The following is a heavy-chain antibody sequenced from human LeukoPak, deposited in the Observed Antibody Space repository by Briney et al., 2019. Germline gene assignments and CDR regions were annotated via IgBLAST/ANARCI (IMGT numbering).Heavy chain of an antibody. D-gene: IGHD5-24*01. CDR3: AKDVSFRRGHNFDASDI. J-gene: IGHJ3*02. Sequence: PGGSLRLSCTASGFKFADAPMHWVRQSPGKGLEWIALITWDSTNTYYADSVEGRFTISRDDSRNTLYLQMNSLRSDDTALYYCAKDVSFRRGHNFDASDIWGLGTLVTVSS. CDR2: ITWDSTNT. CDR1: GFKFADAP. V-gene: IGHV3-43*01.